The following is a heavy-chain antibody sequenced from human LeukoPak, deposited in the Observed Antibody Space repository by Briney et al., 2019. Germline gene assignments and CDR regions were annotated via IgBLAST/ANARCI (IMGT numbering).Heavy chain of an antibody. CDR2: IYPGDSDT. CDR1: GYSFTRYW. Sequence: GESLQIPCKGSGYSFTRYWIGWVRQMPGKGLEWMGIIYPGDSDTRYSPSFQGQVAISADKSISPAYLQWSSLKASDTAMYYCARDGSRDGYNHLDYWGQGTLVTVSS. CDR3: ARDGSRDGYNHLDY. V-gene: IGHV5-51*01. D-gene: IGHD5-24*01. J-gene: IGHJ4*02.